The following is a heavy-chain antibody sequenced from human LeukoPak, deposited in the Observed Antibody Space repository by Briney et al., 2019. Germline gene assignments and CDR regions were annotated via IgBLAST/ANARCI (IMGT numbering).Heavy chain of an antibody. Sequence: GASVKVSCKASGGTFSSYAISWVRQAPGQGLEWMGWISAYNGNTNYAQKLQGRVTMTTDTSTSTAYMELRSLRSDDTAVYYCARQRRGYSGYGPDYWGQGTLVTVSS. J-gene: IGHJ4*02. V-gene: IGHV1-18*01. CDR2: ISAYNGNT. CDR1: GGTFSSYA. CDR3: ARQRRGYSGYGPDY. D-gene: IGHD5-12*01.